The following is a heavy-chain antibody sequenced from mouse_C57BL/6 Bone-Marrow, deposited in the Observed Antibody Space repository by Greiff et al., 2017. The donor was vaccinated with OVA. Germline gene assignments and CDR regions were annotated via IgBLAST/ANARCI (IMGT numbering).Heavy chain of an antibody. D-gene: IGHD2-4*01. Sequence: EVQLQESGPELVKPGASVKIPCKASGYTFTDYNMDWVKQSHGKSLEWIGDINPNNGGTNYNQKFKGKATLTVDKSSSTAYMELRSLTSEDTAVYYCARGKYCDYFAWFAYWGQGTLVTVSA. CDR3: ARGKYCDYFAWFAY. CDR1: GYTFTDYN. V-gene: IGHV1-18*01. CDR2: INPNNGGT. J-gene: IGHJ3*01.